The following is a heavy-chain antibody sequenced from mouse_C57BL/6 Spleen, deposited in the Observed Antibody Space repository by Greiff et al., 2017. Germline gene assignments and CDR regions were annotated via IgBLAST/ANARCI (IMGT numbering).Heavy chain of an antibody. J-gene: IGHJ3*01. V-gene: IGHV1-61*01. CDR2: IYPSDSAT. CDR1: GYTFTSYW. CDR3: ARRHYYYCSSAY. D-gene: IGHD1-1*01. Sequence: QVQLQQPGAELVRPGSSVKLSCKASGYTFTSYWMDWVKQRPGQGLEWIGNIYPSDSATHYNQKFKDKATLTVDKSSSTAYMQLSSLTSEDSAVYYCARRHYYYCSSAYWGQGTLVTVSA.